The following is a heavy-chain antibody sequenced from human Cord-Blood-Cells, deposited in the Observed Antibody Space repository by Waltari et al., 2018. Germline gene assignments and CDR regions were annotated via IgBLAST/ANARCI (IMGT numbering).Heavy chain of an antibody. V-gene: IGHV3-48*03. CDR1: GFTFRSYE. CDR2: IRSRVSAR. CDR3: GRVGCGGECYAGG. D-gene: IGHD2-21*01. J-gene: IGHJ1*01. Sequence: EVQLVESGGGLVQPGGSLRLSCAASGFTFRSYEMNWVRQAPGKGLEWVSDIRSRVSARDYADTGKGRCTISRDNAKNALYLQMSSLRAEDTAVYYCGRVGCGGECYAGGWGQGTLVTVSS.